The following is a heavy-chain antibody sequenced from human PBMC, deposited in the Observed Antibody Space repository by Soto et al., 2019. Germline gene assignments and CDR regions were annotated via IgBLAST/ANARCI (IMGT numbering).Heavy chain of an antibody. CDR2: IWYDGSNK. CDR3: ARDLYGGSGSRGYYYYYGMDV. D-gene: IGHD3-10*01. Sequence: GGSLRLSCAASGFTFSSYGMHWVRQAPGKGLEWVAVIWYDGSNKYYADSVKGRFTISRDNSKNTLYLQMNSLRAEDTAVYYCARDLYGGSGSRGYYYYYGMDVWGQGTTVTVSS. J-gene: IGHJ6*02. CDR1: GFTFSSYG. V-gene: IGHV3-33*01.